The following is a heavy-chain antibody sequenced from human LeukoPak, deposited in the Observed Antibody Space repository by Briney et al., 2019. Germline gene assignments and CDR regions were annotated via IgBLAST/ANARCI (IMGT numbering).Heavy chain of an antibody. J-gene: IGHJ4*02. Sequence: GGSLRLSCAASGFTFSSYAMSWVRQAPGKGLEWVSAISGSGGSTYYADSVKGRFTISRDNSKNTLYLQMNSLRAEDMAVYYCAKARYYQLLIYYYFDYWGQGTLVTVSS. D-gene: IGHD2-2*01. V-gene: IGHV3-23*01. CDR1: GFTFSSYA. CDR3: AKARYYQLLIYYYFDY. CDR2: ISGSGGST.